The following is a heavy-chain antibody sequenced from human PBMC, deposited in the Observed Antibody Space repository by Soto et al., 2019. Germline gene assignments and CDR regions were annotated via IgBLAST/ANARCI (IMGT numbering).Heavy chain of an antibody. V-gene: IGHV4-34*01. J-gene: IGHJ4*02. CDR3: ARGGGLSRTSKSNFDY. D-gene: IGHD3-10*01. CDR1: GGSFSGYY. CDR2: INHSGST. Sequence: SSETLSLTCAVYGGSFSGYYWSWIRQPPGKGLEWIGEINHSGSTNYNPSLKSRVTISVDTSKNQFSLKLSSVTAADTAVYYCARGGGLSRTSKSNFDYWGQGTLVTVS.